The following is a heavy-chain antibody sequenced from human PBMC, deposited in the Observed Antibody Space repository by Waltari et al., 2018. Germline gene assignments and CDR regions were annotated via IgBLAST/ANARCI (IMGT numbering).Heavy chain of an antibody. CDR2: IWYDGSNK. Sequence: QVQLVESGGGVVQPGRSLRLSCAASGFTFSSYGMHWVRQAPGKGLEWVAVIWYDGSNKYYADSVKGRFTISRDNSKNTLYLQMNSLRAEDTAVYYCARDVRGDYVPYGMDVWGQGTTVTVSS. D-gene: IGHD4-17*01. CDR3: ARDVRGDYVPYGMDV. V-gene: IGHV3-33*01. J-gene: IGHJ6*02. CDR1: GFTFSSYG.